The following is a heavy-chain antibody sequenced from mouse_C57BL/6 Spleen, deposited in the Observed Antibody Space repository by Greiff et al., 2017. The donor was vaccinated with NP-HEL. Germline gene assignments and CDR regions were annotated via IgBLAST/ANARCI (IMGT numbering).Heavy chain of an antibody. Sequence: VQLQQPGAELVKPGASVKLSCKASGYTFTSYWMHWVKQRPGQGLEWIGMIHPNSGSTNYNEKFKSKATLTVDKSSSTAYMQLSSLTSEDSAVYYCARSRMITTYYFDYWGQGTTLTVSS. CDR1: GYTFTSYW. J-gene: IGHJ2*01. CDR2: IHPNSGST. V-gene: IGHV1-64*01. D-gene: IGHD2-4*01. CDR3: ARSRMITTYYFDY.